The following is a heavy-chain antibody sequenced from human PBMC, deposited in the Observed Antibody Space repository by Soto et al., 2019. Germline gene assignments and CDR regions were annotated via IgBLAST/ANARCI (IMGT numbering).Heavy chain of an antibody. CDR2: INPNSGGT. D-gene: IGHD3-3*01. Sequence: QVQLVQSGAEVKKPGASVKVSCKASGYTFTGYYMHWVRQAPGQGLEWMGWINPNSGGTNYAQKSQGWVTMTRDTSISTAYMELSRLRSDDTAVYYCARGPSYYDFWSGYRRETQSWFDPWGQGTLVTVSS. CDR3: ARGPSYYDFWSGYRRETQSWFDP. V-gene: IGHV1-2*04. CDR1: GYTFTGYY. J-gene: IGHJ5*02.